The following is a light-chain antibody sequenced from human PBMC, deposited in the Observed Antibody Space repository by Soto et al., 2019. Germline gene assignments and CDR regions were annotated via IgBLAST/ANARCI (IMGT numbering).Light chain of an antibody. CDR3: QQYNSYPLT. CDR2: DAS. CDR1: QGISSA. V-gene: IGKV1-13*02. Sequence: AIQLTQSPASLSSSVGDRVTLTCRASQGISSALAWYQQKPGKAPRLLIYDASSMESGVPSRFSGSGSGTDFTLTISSLEPEDFATYYCQQYNSYPLTFGGGTKVEIK. J-gene: IGKJ4*01.